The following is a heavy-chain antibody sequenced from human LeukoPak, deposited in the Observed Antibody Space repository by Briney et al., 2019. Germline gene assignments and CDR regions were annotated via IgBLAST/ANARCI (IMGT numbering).Heavy chain of an antibody. V-gene: IGHV4-34*01. J-gene: IGHJ4*02. CDR2: INHSGST. CDR3: ARPGRYVWGSYRYRGGFDY. D-gene: IGHD3-16*02. Sequence: PSETLSLTCAVYGGSFSGYYWSWIRQPPGKGLEWIGEINHSGSTNYNPSLKSRVTISVDTSKNQFSLKLSSVTAADTAVYYCARPGRYVWGSYRYRGGFDYWGQGTLVTVSS. CDR1: GGSFSGYY.